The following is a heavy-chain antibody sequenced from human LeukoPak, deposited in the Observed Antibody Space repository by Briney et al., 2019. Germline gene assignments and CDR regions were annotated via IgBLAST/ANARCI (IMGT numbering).Heavy chain of an antibody. D-gene: IGHD3-22*01. Sequence: PSETLSLTCTVSGGSISSGGYYWSWIRQHPGKGLEWIGYIYYSGSTYYNPSLKSRVTISVDTSKNQFSLKLSSVTAADTAVYYCARGDYYDSGGYYYYFDYWGQGTLVTVSS. J-gene: IGHJ4*02. CDR2: IYYSGST. CDR3: ARGDYYDSGGYYYYFDY. CDR1: GGSISSGGYY. V-gene: IGHV4-31*03.